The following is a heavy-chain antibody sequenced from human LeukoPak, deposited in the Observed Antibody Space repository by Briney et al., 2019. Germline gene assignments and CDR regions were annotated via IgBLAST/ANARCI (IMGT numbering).Heavy chain of an antibody. Sequence: ASVKVSCKPSGYTFTGYFMHWVRQAPAQGLEWMGWINLNSGGTNYAQKFQGRVTMSRDTYISTAYMELRRLRYDDTAVYYCATAVIVAVFGDAFDIWGQGTLVTVSS. CDR1: GYTFTGYF. D-gene: IGHD6-13*01. J-gene: IGHJ3*02. CDR2: INLNSGGT. CDR3: ATAVIVAVFGDAFDI. V-gene: IGHV1-2*02.